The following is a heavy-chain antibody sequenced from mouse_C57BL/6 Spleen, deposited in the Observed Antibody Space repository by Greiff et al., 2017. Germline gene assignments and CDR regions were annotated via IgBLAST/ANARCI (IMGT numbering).Heavy chain of an antibody. CDR3: ARQGYGSSSYYFDY. CDR1: GFTFSDYG. V-gene: IGHV5-15*01. Sequence: EVKLVESGGGLVQPGGSLKLSCAASGFTFSDYGMAWVRQAPRKGPKWVAFISNLAYSIYSADTVTGRFTISRENAKNTLYLEKSSLRSEDTAMYYCARQGYGSSSYYFDYWGQGTTLTVSS. CDR2: ISNLAYSI. D-gene: IGHD1-1*01. J-gene: IGHJ2*01.